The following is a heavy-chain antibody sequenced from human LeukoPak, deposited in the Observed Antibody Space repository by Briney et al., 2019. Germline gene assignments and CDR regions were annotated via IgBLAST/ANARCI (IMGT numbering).Heavy chain of an antibody. J-gene: IGHJ4*02. CDR1: RFTFSSFW. D-gene: IGHD4-17*01. Sequence: GGSLRLSCAASRFTFSSFWMHWVRQAPGKGLVWVSGINSDGSTTSYADSVKGRFTISRDNAKNTLYLQMNSLRAEDTAVYYCARGGYGAHMGWGQGTLVTVSS. CDR3: ARGGYGAHMG. CDR2: INSDGSTT. V-gene: IGHV3-74*01.